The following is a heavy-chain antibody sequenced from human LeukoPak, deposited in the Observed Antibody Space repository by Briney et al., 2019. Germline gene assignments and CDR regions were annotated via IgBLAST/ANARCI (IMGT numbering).Heavy chain of an antibody. CDR1: GYSISSSSYY. CDR3: ARHPNPRTGTTARALGS. J-gene: IGHJ5*02. V-gene: IGHV4-39*01. Sequence: SETLSLTCAVSGYSISSSSYYWGWIRQPPGKGLEWIGSIYYTGSTYYNPSLKSRVTISVDTPKNQFSLKLTSVTAADTAVYYCARHPNPRTGTTARALGSWGQGTLVTVSS. CDR2: IYYTGST. D-gene: IGHD1-7*01.